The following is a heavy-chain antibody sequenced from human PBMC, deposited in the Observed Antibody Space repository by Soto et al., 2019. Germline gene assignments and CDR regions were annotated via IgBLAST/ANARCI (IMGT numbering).Heavy chain of an antibody. V-gene: IGHV1-69*01. J-gene: IGHJ4*02. Sequence: QMQLVQSGAEVKERGSSVKISCKTSGGTFNTYALTWVRQAPGQGLEWIGGIIPIFGIKNVAQRFQGRVTIHADESLTTAYMETTSLRSDDTAVYYCAKEAGDHWGQGTLVTVSS. CDR2: IIPIFGIK. CDR1: GGTFNTYA. D-gene: IGHD3-10*01. CDR3: AKEAGDH.